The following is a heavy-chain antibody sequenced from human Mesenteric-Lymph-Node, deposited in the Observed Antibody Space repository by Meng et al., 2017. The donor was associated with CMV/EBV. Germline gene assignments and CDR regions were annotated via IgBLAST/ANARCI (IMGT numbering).Heavy chain of an antibody. CDR3: ARGLYSSSWYDYYYYGMDV. V-gene: IGHV3-23*01. J-gene: IGHJ6*02. Sequence: GGSLKISCAASGFTFSSYAMSWVRQAPGKGLEWVSAISGSGGSTYYADSVKGRFTISRDNSKNTLYLQMNSLRAEDTAVYYCARGLYSSSWYDYYYYGMDVWGQGTTVTVSS. CDR1: GFTFSSYA. D-gene: IGHD6-13*01. CDR2: ISGSGGST.